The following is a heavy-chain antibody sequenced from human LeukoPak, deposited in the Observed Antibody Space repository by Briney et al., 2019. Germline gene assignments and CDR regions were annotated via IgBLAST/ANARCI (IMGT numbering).Heavy chain of an antibody. J-gene: IGHJ5*02. Sequence: ASVKVSCKASGYTFTSYGISWVRQAPGQGLEWMGWISAYNGNTNYAQKLQGRVTMTTDTPTSTAYMELRSLRSDDTAVYYCARGTIYYYGSGSYYKRYNWFDPWGQGTLVTVSS. CDR1: GYTFTSYG. D-gene: IGHD3-10*01. V-gene: IGHV1-18*04. CDR3: ARGTIYYYGSGSYYKRYNWFDP. CDR2: ISAYNGNT.